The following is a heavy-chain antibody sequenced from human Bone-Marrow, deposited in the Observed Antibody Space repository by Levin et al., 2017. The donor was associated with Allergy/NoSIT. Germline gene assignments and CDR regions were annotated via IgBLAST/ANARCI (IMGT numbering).Heavy chain of an antibody. V-gene: IGHV4-39*01. Sequence: SETLSLTCAVSGGSITNTTYHWVWIRQPPGKGREWIGNIYYSGGAHYTPSLKSRVTLSVDTSKNQFSLKMTSVTAPDTAVYYCARQHCSSTRCSTGWGGWFDPWGQGILVTVSS. CDR1: GGSITNTTYH. CDR2: IYYSGGA. J-gene: IGHJ5*02. CDR3: ARQHCSSTRCSTGWGGWFDP. D-gene: IGHD2-2*01.